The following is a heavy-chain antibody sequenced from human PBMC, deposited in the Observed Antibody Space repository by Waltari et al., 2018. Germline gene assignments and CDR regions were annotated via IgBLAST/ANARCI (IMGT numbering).Heavy chain of an antibody. D-gene: IGHD2-15*01. CDR1: GFTFSSYG. CDR3: AKDRIATDYYYYYMDV. CDR2: ISYDGSNK. V-gene: IGHV3-30*18. Sequence: QVQLVESGGGVVQPGRSLRLSCEASGFTFSSYGMHWVRQAPGKGLEWVAVISYDGSNKYYADSVKGRFTISRDNSKNTLYLQMNSLRAEDTAVYYCAKDRIATDYYYYYMDVWGKGTTVTVSS. J-gene: IGHJ6*03.